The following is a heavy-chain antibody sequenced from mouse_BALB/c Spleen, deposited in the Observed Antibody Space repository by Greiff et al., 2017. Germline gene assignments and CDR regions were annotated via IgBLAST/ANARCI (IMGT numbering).Heavy chain of an antibody. CDR2: INPSTGYT. J-gene: IGHJ4*01. V-gene: IGHV1-7*01. CDR3: ARNYGMDY. CDR1: GYTFTSYW. Sequence: QVQLKESGAELAKPGASVKMSCKASGYTFTSYWMHWVKQRPGQGLEWIGYINPSTGYTEYNQKFKDKATLTADKSSSTAYMQLSSLTSEDSAVYYCARNYGMDYWGQGTSVTVSS.